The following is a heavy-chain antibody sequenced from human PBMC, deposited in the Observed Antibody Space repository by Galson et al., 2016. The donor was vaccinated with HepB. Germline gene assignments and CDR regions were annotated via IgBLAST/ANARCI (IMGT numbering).Heavy chain of an antibody. Sequence: SVKVSCKASGYTFNTYGITWVRQAPGQGLEWMGWINTYTGNTNYAQKFRGRVTLTRDTYTNTAYMELTGLTSEDTALYFCTKINGHQLAGASDFWGRGTQVTVSS. CDR1: GYTFNTYG. CDR3: TKINGHQLAGASDF. D-gene: IGHD6-13*01. CDR2: INTYTGNT. V-gene: IGHV1-18*01. J-gene: IGHJ4*02.